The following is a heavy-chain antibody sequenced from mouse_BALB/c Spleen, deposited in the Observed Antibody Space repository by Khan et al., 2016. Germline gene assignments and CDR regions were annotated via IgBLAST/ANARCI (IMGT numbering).Heavy chain of an antibody. CDR2: INPDSSTI. J-gene: IGHJ2*01. Sequence: EVKLLESGGGLVQPGGSLKLSCAASGFDFSRYWMTWVRQAPGKGLEWIGEINPDSSTINYTPSLKDKLIISRDNANNTLYLQMSKRRSEDTARYYCARLYYYGCVAYWGQGTTRTVSS. V-gene: IGHV4-1*02. D-gene: IGHD1-1*01. CDR3: ARLYYYGCVAY. CDR1: GFDFSRYW.